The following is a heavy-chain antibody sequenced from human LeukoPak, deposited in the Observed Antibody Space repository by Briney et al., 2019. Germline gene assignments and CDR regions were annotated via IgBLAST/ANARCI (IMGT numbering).Heavy chain of an antibody. D-gene: IGHD1-26*01. CDR1: GFTFRSYW. V-gene: IGHV3-7*01. CDR2: IGRDGRET. Sequence: GGSLRLSCAASGFTFRSYWMSWVRQAPGKGLEWVANIGRDGRETKYVDSVKGRFSISRDNTKNSLYLQINSLRAEDTAVYYCARQYSGSLLFFDYWGQGILVTVSS. CDR3: ARQYSGSLLFFDY. J-gene: IGHJ4*02.